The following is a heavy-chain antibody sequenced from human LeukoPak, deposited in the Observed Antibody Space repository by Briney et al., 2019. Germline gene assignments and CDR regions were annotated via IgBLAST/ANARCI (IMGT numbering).Heavy chain of an antibody. CDR2: IYYRGST. V-gene: IGHV4-59*01. CDR3: ARDHDSSGYYYVGGWFDP. D-gene: IGHD3-22*01. CDR1: GGSITNYY. Sequence: SETLSLTCTVSGGSITNYYWSWIPHPPGKGLECIGYIYYRGSTNYNPSLKSRVTISVDTSKNKLSLKLTSVTAADTAVYYCARDHDSSGYYYVGGWFDPWGQGTLVTVSS. J-gene: IGHJ5*02.